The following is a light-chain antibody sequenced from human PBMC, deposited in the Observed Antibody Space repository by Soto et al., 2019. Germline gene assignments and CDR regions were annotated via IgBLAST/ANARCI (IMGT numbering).Light chain of an antibody. CDR1: QSVSSN. CDR2: DIS. CDR3: QQYNSWPLT. Sequence: ETVMTQSPATLSVSPGERATLSCTASQSVSSNLAWYQQKPGQPPRLLIYDISTMANGIPTRFSGSGSGTEFTLTISSLQSEDFAVYYCQQYNSWPLTFGGGTKVEIK. V-gene: IGKV3D-15*01. J-gene: IGKJ4*01.